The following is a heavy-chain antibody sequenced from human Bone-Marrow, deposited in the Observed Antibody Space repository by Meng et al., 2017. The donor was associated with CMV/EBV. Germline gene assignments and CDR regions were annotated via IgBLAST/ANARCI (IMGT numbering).Heavy chain of an antibody. CDR1: GGSVSSAYGY. J-gene: IGHJ4*02. CDR2: IYYSGST. Sequence: SETLSLTCTVSGGSVSSAYGYWSWIRQPPGKGLEWIGYIYYSGSTNYNPSLKSRVTMSVDTSKNQFSLKLASVTAADTAIYYCARDVRGRTGDSWGQGTLVTVSS. CDR3: ARDVRGRTGDS. D-gene: IGHD3/OR15-3a*01. V-gene: IGHV4-61*01.